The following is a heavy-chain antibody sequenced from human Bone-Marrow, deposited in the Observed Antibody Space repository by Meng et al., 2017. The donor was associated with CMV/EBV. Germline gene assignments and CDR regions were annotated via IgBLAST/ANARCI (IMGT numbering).Heavy chain of an antibody. D-gene: IGHD6-6*01. CDR3: ARGLPGSSTGNWFDP. CDR2: IYYSGST. J-gene: IGHJ5*02. V-gene: IGHV4-59*12. CDR1: GCSISSYY. Sequence: SETLSLTCTVSGCSISSYYWSWIRQPPGKGLEWIGSIYYSGSTYYNPSLKSRVTISVDTSKNQFSLKLISVTAADTAVYYCARGLPGSSTGNWFDPWGQGTLVTVSS.